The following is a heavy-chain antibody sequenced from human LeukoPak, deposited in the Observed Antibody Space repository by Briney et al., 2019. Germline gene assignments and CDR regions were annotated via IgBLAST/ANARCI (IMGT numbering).Heavy chain of an antibody. V-gene: IGHV4-34*01. CDR2: INHSGST. Sequence: PSETLSLTCAVYGGSFSGYYWSWIRQPPGKGLEWIGEINHSGSTNYNPSLKSRVTISVDTSKNQFSLKLSSVTAADTAVYYCARVVVTAILLDYWGQGTLVTVSS. J-gene: IGHJ4*02. CDR3: ARVVVTAILLDY. CDR1: GGSFSGYY. D-gene: IGHD2-21*02.